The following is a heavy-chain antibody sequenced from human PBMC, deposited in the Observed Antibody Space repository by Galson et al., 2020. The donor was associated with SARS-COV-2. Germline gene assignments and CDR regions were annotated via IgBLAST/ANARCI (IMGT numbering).Heavy chain of an antibody. CDR3: ARSSLTYYYESSGLNGAFDI. Sequence: ASETLSLTCTVSGGSISSYYWSWIRQPPGKGLEWIGYIYYSGSTNYNPSLKSRVTISVDTSKNQFSLKLSSVTAADTAVYYCARSSLTYYYESSGLNGAFDIWGQGTMVTVSS. V-gene: IGHV4-59*01. CDR2: IYYSGST. J-gene: IGHJ3*02. D-gene: IGHD3-22*01. CDR1: GGSISSYY.